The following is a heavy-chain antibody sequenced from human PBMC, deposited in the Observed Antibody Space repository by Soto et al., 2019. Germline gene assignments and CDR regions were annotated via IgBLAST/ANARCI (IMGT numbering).Heavy chain of an antibody. CDR1: GYTFASYA. CDR2: ISAYNGNT. Sequence: QVQLVQSGSEVKKPGASVKVSCKASGYTFASYAISWMRPAPGQGLEWMGWISAYNGNTNYAQKPQGRVTMTTDTSTSTAYMELTSLRSDDTAVDYCARDPPPPDYWGQGTLVTASS. CDR3: ARDPPPPDY. J-gene: IGHJ4*02. V-gene: IGHV1-18*01.